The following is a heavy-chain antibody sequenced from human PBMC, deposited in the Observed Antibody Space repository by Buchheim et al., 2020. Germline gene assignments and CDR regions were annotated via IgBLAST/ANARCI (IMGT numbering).Heavy chain of an antibody. CDR2: INSDGSSP. V-gene: IGHV3-74*01. D-gene: IGHD3-3*01. CDR1: GFTFSSYW. Sequence: EVQLVESGGGLVQPGGSLRLSCAASGFTFSSYWMHWVRQAPGKGLVWVSRINSDGSSPSSADSVKGRFTISRDNAKNTLSLQMNSLRAEDTAVYYCARGGDDFWSRWYYGMDVWGQGTT. J-gene: IGHJ6*02. CDR3: ARGGDDFWSRWYYGMDV.